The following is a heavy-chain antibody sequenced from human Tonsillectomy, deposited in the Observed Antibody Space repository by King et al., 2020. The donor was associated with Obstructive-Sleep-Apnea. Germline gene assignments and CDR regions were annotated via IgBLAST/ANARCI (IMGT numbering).Heavy chain of an antibody. CDR2: IWYDGSNK. D-gene: IGHD5-12*01. V-gene: IGHV3-33*01. Sequence: VQLVESGGGVVQPGKSLRLSCAASGFTFSSYGMHWVRQAPGKGLEWVAVIWYDGSNKYYGDSVKGRFTISRDNSKNTLYLQMNSLRAEDTAVYYCAHGGYSGAVYYYGMDVWGQGTTVTVSS. CDR1: GFTFSSYG. J-gene: IGHJ6*02. CDR3: AHGGYSGAVYYYGMDV.